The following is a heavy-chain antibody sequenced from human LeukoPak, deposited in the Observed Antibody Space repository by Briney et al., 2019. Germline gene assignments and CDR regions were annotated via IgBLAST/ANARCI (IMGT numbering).Heavy chain of an antibody. V-gene: IGHV3-23*01. D-gene: IGHD3-10*01. CDR3: AKDTNRFNHNWFDP. CDR2: ISGSGGST. J-gene: IGHJ5*02. Sequence: GGSLRLSCAASGFTFSSYAMSWVRQAPGKGLEWVSAISGSGGSTYYADSVKGRSTISRDNSKNTLYLQMNSLRAEDTAVYYCAKDTNRFNHNWFDPWGQGTLVTVSS. CDR1: GFTFSSYA.